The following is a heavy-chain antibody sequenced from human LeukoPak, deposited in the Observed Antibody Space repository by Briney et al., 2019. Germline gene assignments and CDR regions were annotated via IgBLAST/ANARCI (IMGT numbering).Heavy chain of an antibody. CDR1: GGSISSYY. V-gene: IGHV4-4*07. CDR2: IYTSGNT. D-gene: IGHD6-13*01. CDR3: ARGIAEAGDDAFDI. Sequence: SETLSLTCTVSGGSISSYYWSWIRQPAGKGLEWIGRIYTSGNTNYNPSLKSRVTMSVDTSKNQFSLKLSSVTAADTAVYYCARGIAEAGDDAFDIWGQGTMVTVSS. J-gene: IGHJ3*02.